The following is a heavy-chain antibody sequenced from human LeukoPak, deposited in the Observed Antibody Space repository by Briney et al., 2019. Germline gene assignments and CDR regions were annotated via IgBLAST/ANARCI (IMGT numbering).Heavy chain of an antibody. Sequence: GASVKVSCKASGYTFTSYYMHWVRQAPGQGLEWMGIINPSGGSTSYAQKFQGRVTMTRDMSTSTVYMELSSLRSEDTAVYYCARDSRSSGWYVRAFYAFDIWGQGTMVTVSS. D-gene: IGHD6-19*01. CDR3: ARDSRSSGWYVRAFYAFDI. CDR2: INPSGGST. CDR1: GYTFTSYY. V-gene: IGHV1-46*01. J-gene: IGHJ3*02.